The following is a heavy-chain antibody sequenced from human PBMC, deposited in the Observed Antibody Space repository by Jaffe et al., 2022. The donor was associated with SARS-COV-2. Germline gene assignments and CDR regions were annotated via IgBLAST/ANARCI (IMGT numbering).Heavy chain of an antibody. Sequence: QVQLQQWGAGLLKPSETLSLTCAVYGGSFSGYYWSWIRQPPGKGLEWIGEINHSGSTNYNPSLKSRVTISVDTSKNQFSLKLSSVTAADTAVYYCARVQYDFWSGYYPPYYGMDVWGQGTTVTVSS. CDR3: ARVQYDFWSGYYPPYYGMDV. CDR2: INHSGST. CDR1: GGSFSGYY. D-gene: IGHD3-3*01. V-gene: IGHV4-34*01. J-gene: IGHJ6*02.